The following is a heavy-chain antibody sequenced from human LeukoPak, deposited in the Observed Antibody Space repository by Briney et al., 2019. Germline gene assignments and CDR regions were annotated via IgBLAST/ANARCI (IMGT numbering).Heavy chain of an antibody. CDR2: IYSSGTT. D-gene: IGHD4-17*01. Sequence: SETLSLTCTVSGGSISSHYWSWIRQPPGRGLEWIGYIYSSGTTNYNPSLKSRVTISVDTSKNQFSLKLNSVTAADTAMYYCARASFGDYSAEYFHHWGQGTLVTVSS. V-gene: IGHV4-59*11. CDR1: GGSISSHY. J-gene: IGHJ1*01. CDR3: ARASFGDYSAEYFHH.